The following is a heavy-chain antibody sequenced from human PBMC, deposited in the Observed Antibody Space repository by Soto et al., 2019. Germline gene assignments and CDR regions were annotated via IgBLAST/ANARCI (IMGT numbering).Heavy chain of an antibody. CDR2: IYYSGST. V-gene: IGHV4-61*01. CDR3: ASSDIVLVPAALHI. D-gene: IGHD2-2*01. CDR1: GGSVSSGSYY. Sequence: QVQLQESGPGLVKPSETLSLTCTVSGGSVSSGSYYWSWIRQPPGKGLEWIGYIYYSGSTNYNPSLKSRVTISVDTSKTQFSLKLSSVTAADTAVYYCASSDIVLVPAALHIWGQGTTVTVSS. J-gene: IGHJ6*02.